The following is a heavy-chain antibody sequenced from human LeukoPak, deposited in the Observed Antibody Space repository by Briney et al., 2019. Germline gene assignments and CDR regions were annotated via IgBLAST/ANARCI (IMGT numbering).Heavy chain of an antibody. V-gene: IGHV4-59*01. D-gene: IGHD5-24*01. Sequence: KTSETLSLTCTVSGGSISSYYWSWIRQPPGKGLEWIGYIYYSGSTNYNPSLKSRVTMSVDASKNQFSLKLDSVTAADTAVYYCAEYIRRSGTYNFDFWGQGTLVTVSS. J-gene: IGHJ4*02. CDR3: AEYIRRSGTYNFDF. CDR1: GGSISSYY. CDR2: IYYSGST.